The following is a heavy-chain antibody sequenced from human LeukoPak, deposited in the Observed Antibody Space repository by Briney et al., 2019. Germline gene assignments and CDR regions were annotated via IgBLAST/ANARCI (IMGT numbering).Heavy chain of an antibody. Sequence: SETLSLTCTVSGYSISSGYYWGWIRQPPGKGLEWIGSIYHSGSTYYNPSLKSRVTISVDTSKNQFSLKLSSVTAADTAVYYCARGEQWLVKSLDFDYWGQGTLVTVSS. CDR1: GYSISSGYY. CDR3: ARGEQWLVKSLDFDY. J-gene: IGHJ4*02. D-gene: IGHD6-19*01. CDR2: IYHSGST. V-gene: IGHV4-38-2*02.